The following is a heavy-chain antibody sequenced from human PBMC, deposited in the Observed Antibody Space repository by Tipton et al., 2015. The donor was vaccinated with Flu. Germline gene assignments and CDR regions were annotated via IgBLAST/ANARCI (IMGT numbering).Heavy chain of an antibody. CDR3: ARDRGYYFDY. V-gene: IGHV4-59*01. J-gene: IGHJ4*02. Sequence: TLSLTCTVSGGSISSYYWSWIRQPPGKGLEWIGYIYYSGSTNYNPSLKSRVTISVDTSKNQFSLKLSSVTAADTAAYYCARDRGYYFDYWGQGTLVTVSS. CDR2: IYYSGST. D-gene: IGHD3-10*01. CDR1: GGSISSYY.